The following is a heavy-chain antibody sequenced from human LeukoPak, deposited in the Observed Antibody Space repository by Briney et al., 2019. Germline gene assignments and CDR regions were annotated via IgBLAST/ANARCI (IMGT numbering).Heavy chain of an antibody. CDR3: ARDSYDCSSTSCYIDS. CDR1: GYSFTIHW. Sequence: GESLKISCKGYGYSFTIHWIAWVRQMPGKGLEYVGIMFPGGSDARYSPSFEGQVTMSVDTSISTTYLQWSSLKASDSAIYYCARDSYDCSSTSCYIDSWGQGTQVTVSS. V-gene: IGHV5-51*01. J-gene: IGHJ4*02. CDR2: MFPGGSDA. D-gene: IGHD2-2*02.